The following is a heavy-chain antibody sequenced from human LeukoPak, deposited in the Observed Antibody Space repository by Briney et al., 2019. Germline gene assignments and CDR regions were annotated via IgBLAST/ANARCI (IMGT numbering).Heavy chain of an antibody. J-gene: IGHJ6*02. CDR1: GFTFSSYE. V-gene: IGHV3-48*03. CDR2: ISSSGSSI. Sequence: GGSLRLSCAASGFTFSSYEINWVRQAPGKGLEWVSYISSSGSSIYYADSVKGRFTISRDNAKNSLYLQMISLRAEDTAVYYCARDALYYGLDVWGQGTTVTVSS. CDR3: ARDALYYGLDV.